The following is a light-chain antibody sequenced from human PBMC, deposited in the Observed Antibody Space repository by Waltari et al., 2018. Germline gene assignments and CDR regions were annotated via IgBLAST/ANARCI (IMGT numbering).Light chain of an antibody. CDR3: QQRSDWPYT. V-gene: IGKV3-11*01. J-gene: IGKJ2*01. CDR2: DAS. Sequence: EIVLTQSPDTLSLSPGERATLSCRASQSVDSYLAWYQQEPGQAPRLLIYDASNRAAGIPARFSGSGSGTDFTLTISSLEPEDFAVYYCQQRSDWPYTFGQGTKPEIK. CDR1: QSVDSY.